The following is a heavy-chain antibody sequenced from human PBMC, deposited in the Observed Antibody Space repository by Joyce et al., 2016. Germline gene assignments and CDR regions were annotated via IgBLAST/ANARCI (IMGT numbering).Heavy chain of an antibody. CDR3: SKDQRQLWFGGGLDV. J-gene: IGHJ6*02. Sequence: QVQLVESGGGVVQPGRSLRLSCAASGFTFSRFGMHWVRQAPGKGLEWVAFISYNGEEIFYADSVKGRVSISRDNSKNILSLQMDSLRPEDTALYYCSKDQRQLWFGGGLDVWGQGTTVAVSS. V-gene: IGHV3-30*18. D-gene: IGHD3-10*01. CDR1: GFTFSRFG. CDR2: ISYNGEEI.